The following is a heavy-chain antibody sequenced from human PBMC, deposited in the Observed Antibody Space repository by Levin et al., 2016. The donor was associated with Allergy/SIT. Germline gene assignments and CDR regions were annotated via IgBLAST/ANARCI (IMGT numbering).Heavy chain of an antibody. Sequence: VRQMPGKGLEWVANIKQDGSEKYYMDSMKGRFTISRDNAKDSLYLQMNSLRAEDTAVYYCARARDGYNYEVYYLDYWGQGTLVTVSS. J-gene: IGHJ4*02. CDR3: ARARDGYNYEVYYLDY. V-gene: IGHV3-7*05. CDR2: IKQDGSEK. D-gene: IGHD5-24*01.